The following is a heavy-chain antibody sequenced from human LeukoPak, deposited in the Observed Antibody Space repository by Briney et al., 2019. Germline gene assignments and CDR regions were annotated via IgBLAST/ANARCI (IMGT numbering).Heavy chain of an antibody. CDR2: IKQDGTEI. D-gene: IGHD3-10*01. CDR1: GFTFNNYW. Sequence: GGSLRLSCAASGFTFNNYWMTWFRQAPGKGLEWVANIKQDGTEIFYADSVRGRFIISRDNAENSLYLQMNSLRVEDTAVYYCARTPDGADYWGQGTLVTVSS. J-gene: IGHJ4*02. CDR3: ARTPDGADY. V-gene: IGHV3-7*01.